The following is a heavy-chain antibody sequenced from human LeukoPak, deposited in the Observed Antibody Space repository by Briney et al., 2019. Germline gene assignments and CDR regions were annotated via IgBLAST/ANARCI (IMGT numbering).Heavy chain of an antibody. V-gene: IGHV3-53*01. J-gene: IGHJ4*02. Sequence: PGGSLRLSCAASGFTVSSNYMSWVRQAPGKGLEWVSVIDNGGRTYYADSAKGRFTISRDNSKNTLYLQMNSLRAEDTAVYYCARDGSARSLGNWGQGTLVSVSS. CDR3: ARDGSARSLGN. CDR2: IDNGGRT. CDR1: GFTVSSNY. D-gene: IGHD6-6*01.